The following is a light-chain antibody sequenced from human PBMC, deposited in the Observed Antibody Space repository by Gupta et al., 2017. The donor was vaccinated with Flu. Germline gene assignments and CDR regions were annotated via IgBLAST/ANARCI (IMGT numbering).Light chain of an antibody. CDR3: QQASSSPYT. V-gene: IGKV1-12*01. CDR2: AAS. Sequence: TCRASQGIGRWLAGYQQKPGKAPNLLIYAASTLLPGVPSRCSGSGSGTHCTLTISSLQPEDFATYFCQQASSSPYTFGQGTKLETK. J-gene: IGKJ2*01. CDR1: QGIGRW.